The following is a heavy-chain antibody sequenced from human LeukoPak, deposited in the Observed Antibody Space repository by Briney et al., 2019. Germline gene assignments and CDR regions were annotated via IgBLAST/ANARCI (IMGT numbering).Heavy chain of an antibody. CDR2: ISSSSDNV. CDR3: ASDRNHAFVY. V-gene: IGHV3-48*02. CDR1: GFPFSSYS. Sequence: GGSLRLSCVASGFPFSSYSMNWVRQAPGQGLDCVSYISSSSDNVYYANSVQSRFTISRDNARKSLYLQMASLRYDDTAVYDCASDRNHAFVYWGQGSLVTVSS. J-gene: IGHJ4*02. D-gene: IGHD1-14*01.